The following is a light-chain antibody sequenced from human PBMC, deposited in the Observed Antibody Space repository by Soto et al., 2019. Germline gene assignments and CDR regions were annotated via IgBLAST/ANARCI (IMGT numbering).Light chain of an antibody. Sequence: EIVSTQSPATLSLSPGERATLYCTASQSVSSSFAWYQQSAGQAPSLLIDDVSIRATGVPAMFGGAGSETDFTTTISVLQSEVSAIYCCQHYNNWPYSFGQGTRLEIK. J-gene: IGKJ5*01. CDR1: QSVSSS. V-gene: IGKV3D-15*03. CDR3: QHYNNWPYS. CDR2: DVS.